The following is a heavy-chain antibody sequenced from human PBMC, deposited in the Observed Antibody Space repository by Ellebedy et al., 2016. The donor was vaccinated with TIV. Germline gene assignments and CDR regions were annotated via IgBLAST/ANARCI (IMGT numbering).Heavy chain of an antibody. CDR2: ISGYSGNT. CDR3: ARVGVGGLDV. J-gene: IGHJ4*02. Sequence: AASVKVSCKASGYVFTSHNVNWVRQAPGQGLEYMGWISGYSGNTNYAPKFQGRLIMTTDTTTAYMELTGLRSDDTAVYFCARVGVGGLDVWGQGTLVIVSS. D-gene: IGHD1-26*01. V-gene: IGHV1-18*04. CDR1: GYVFTSHN.